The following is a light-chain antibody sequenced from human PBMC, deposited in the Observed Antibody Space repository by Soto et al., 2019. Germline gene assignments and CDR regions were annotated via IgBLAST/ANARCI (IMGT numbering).Light chain of an antibody. CDR2: GAS. V-gene: IGKV3-15*01. CDR3: QQYKNWLALT. Sequence: EIVMTQSPATLSVSPGERATLSCRASQRISSNLAWYQQKPGQAPRLLIYGASTRATGIPARFSGSGSGTEFTLTISSLQPEDSAVYYCQQYKNWLALTFGGGTKVNI. J-gene: IGKJ4*01. CDR1: QRISSN.